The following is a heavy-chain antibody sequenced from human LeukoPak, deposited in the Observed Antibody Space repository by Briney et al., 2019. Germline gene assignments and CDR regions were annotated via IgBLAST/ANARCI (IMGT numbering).Heavy chain of an antibody. D-gene: IGHD6-6*01. CDR1: GYTFTSYG. V-gene: IGHV1-18*01. Sequence: VASVKVSCKASGYTFTSYGISWVRQAPGQGLEWMGWISAYNGNTNYAQKLQGRVTMTTDTSTSTAYKELRSLRSDDTAVYYCAREESHSSIAAPNYWGQGTLVTVSS. J-gene: IGHJ4*02. CDR2: ISAYNGNT. CDR3: AREESHSSIAAPNY.